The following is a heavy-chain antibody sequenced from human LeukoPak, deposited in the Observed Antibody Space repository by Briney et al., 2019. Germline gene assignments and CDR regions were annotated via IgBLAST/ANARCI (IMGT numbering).Heavy chain of an antibody. V-gene: IGHV3-49*03. D-gene: IGHD2-8*01. Sequence: PGRSLRLSCTASGFTFGDYAMSWFRQAPGKGLEWVGFIRSKAYGGTTEYAASVKGRFTISRDDSKSIAYLQMNSLKTEDTAVYYCTRLLIYVGPPIDYWGQGTLVTVSS. J-gene: IGHJ4*02. CDR2: IRSKAYGGTT. CDR1: GFTFGDYA. CDR3: TRLLIYVGPPIDY.